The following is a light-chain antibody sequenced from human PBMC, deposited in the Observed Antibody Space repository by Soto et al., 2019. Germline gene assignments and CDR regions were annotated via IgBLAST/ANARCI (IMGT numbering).Light chain of an antibody. J-gene: IGKJ2*01. CDR1: QSITRNY. V-gene: IGKV3-20*01. Sequence: EIVLTQSPGTLSLSPGERATLSCRASQSITRNYLAWYQQKPGQAPRLLIYGTSGRATGIPDRFSGSGAGTDFTLTISRLEPEDFAVYYCQQYGGEPPRTFGQGTKLEI. CDR2: GTS. CDR3: QQYGGEPPRT.